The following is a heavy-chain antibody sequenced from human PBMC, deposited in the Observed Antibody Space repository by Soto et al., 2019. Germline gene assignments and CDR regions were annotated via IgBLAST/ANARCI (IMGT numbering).Heavy chain of an antibody. D-gene: IGHD6-13*01. Sequence: ESLKISCKASGYGFTTYWIAWVRQMPGKGLEWMGIIYPGDSDTKYSPSFQGQVTISADKSISTAFLQWSSLKASDTAMYYCARHGAGFDYWGQGTLVTVPQ. J-gene: IGHJ4*02. CDR3: ARHGAGFDY. V-gene: IGHV5-51*01. CDR1: GYGFTTYW. CDR2: IYPGDSDT.